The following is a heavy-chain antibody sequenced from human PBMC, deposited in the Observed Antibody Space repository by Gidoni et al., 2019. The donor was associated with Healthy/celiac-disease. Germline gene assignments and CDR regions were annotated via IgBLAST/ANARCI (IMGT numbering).Heavy chain of an antibody. CDR2: IRSKAYGGTT. J-gene: IGHJ4*02. V-gene: IGHV3-49*05. D-gene: IGHD3-9*01. CDR3: GPLDILTGYHPQAY. CDR1: GFTFGDYA. Sequence: EVQLVESGGGLVKPGRSLRLSCTASGFTFGDYAMSWFRQAPGKGLEWVGFIRSKAYGGTTEYAASVKGRFTISRDDSKSIAYLQMNSLKTEDTAVYYCGPLDILTGYHPQAYWGQGTLVTVSS.